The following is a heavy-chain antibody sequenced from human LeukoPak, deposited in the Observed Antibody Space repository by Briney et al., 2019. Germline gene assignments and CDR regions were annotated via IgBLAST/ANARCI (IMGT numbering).Heavy chain of an antibody. V-gene: IGHV4-59*11. J-gene: IGHJ4*02. CDR2: ISYIGRT. D-gene: IGHD3-16*01. Sequence: PSETLSLTCAVSDDSFSSHYWTWIRQPPGKGLEWIGYISYIGRTNYNPSLKSRVTISIDTSKNQFSLKLTSVTAADTAVYYCNVYTKYSRDRVTYYVTEYWGQGALVTVSS. CDR3: NVYTKYSRDRVTYYVTEY. CDR1: DDSFSSHY.